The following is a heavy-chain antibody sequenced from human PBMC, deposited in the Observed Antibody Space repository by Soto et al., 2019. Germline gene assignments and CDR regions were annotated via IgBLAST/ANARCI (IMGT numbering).Heavy chain of an antibody. Sequence: PSETLSLTCTVTGGFMTSGAQYWTWIRHRPGEGLEWFGYINHRGSLYYNPSLKSRVSMSVDTSKNQFSLNLSSVTAADTAVYYCARELPQRQGRNMDVWGQGTPVTVS. CDR1: GGFMTSGAQY. D-gene: IGHD1-1*01. V-gene: IGHV4-31*03. CDR3: ARELPQRQGRNMDV. CDR2: INHRGSL. J-gene: IGHJ6*02.